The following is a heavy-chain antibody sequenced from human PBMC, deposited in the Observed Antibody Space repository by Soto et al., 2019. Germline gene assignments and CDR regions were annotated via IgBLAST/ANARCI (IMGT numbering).Heavy chain of an antibody. CDR1: GYTFTSYG. CDR2: ISAYNGNT. J-gene: IGHJ4*02. Sequence: ASVQVSCKASGYTFTSYGISWVRQAPGQGLEWMGWISAYNGNTNYAQKLQGRVTMTTDTSTSTAYMELSSLRSDDTAVYYCATLIQGGINYPTFRDWNYVDFDSLGQGTLGSAPQ. CDR3: ATLIQGGINYPTFRDWNYVDFDS. V-gene: IGHV1-18*04. D-gene: IGHD1-7*01.